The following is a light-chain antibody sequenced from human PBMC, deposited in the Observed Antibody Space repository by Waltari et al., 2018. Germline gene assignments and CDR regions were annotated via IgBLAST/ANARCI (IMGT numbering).Light chain of an antibody. CDR3: QQYYTTPT. CDR2: WAS. V-gene: IGKV4-1*01. CDR1: QTLFYSSNNKNY. J-gene: IGKJ1*01. Sequence: DIVMTQSPDSLAVSLGERATINCKSSQTLFYSSNNKNYLAWYQLKPGKPPKLLIFWASTRESGVPDRFSGSGSATDFTLTIDTLQAEDVAVYYCQQYYTTPTFGQGTKVEIK.